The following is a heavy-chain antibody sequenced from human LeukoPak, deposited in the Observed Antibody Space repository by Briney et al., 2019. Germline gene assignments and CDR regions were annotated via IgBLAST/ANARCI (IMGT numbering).Heavy chain of an antibody. CDR3: ARQYSDILTGYHRGELYWYFDL. D-gene: IGHD3-9*01. CDR2: IYYSGST. V-gene: IGHV4-39*07. Sequence: SETLSLTCTVSGDSISSSNSYWGWIRQPPGKGLEWIGSIYYSGSTYYNPSLKSRVTISVDTSKNQFSLKLSSVTAADTAVYYCARQYSDILTGYHRGELYWYFDLWGRGTLVTVSS. J-gene: IGHJ2*01. CDR1: GDSISSSNSY.